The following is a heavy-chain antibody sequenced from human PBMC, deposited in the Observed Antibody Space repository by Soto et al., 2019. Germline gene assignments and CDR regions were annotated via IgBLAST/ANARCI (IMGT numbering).Heavy chain of an antibody. CDR1: GFTFSSYG. V-gene: IGHV3-23*01. J-gene: IGHJ4*02. Sequence: EVQLLESGGGLVQPGGSLRLSCAASGFTFSSYGMSWVRQAPGKGLKWVSSITASGATTHYAEPVKGRFTISRDNSKNTLYLQMNSLRAEDTAIYYCAKHRGQTYRDGLDYWGQGTLVTVSS. D-gene: IGHD3-10*01. CDR2: ITASGATT. CDR3: AKHRGQTYRDGLDY.